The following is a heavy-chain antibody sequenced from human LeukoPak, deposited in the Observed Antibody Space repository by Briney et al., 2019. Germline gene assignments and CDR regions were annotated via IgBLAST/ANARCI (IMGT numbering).Heavy chain of an antibody. CDR3: TRSPPGIAAAGTSDY. V-gene: IGHV3-73*01. Sequence: GXXLRLSXAASGFTFSGSAMHWVRQASGKGLEWVGRIRSKANSYATAYAASVKGRFTISRDDSKNTAYLQMNSLKTEDTAVYYCTRSPPGIAAAGTSDYWGQGTLVTVSS. CDR2: IRSKANSYAT. CDR1: GFTFSGSA. D-gene: IGHD6-13*01. J-gene: IGHJ4*02.